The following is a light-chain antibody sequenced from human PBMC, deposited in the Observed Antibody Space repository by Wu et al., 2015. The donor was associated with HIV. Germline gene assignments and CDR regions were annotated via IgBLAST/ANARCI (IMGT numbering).Light chain of an antibody. V-gene: IGKV1-5*03. CDR3: QQYSSNSHS. Sequence: DIQMTQSPSTLSASVGDRVTITCRASQSASNWLAWYQQKPGKAPNLLIYKTSTLESGVPSRFSGSGSGTEFTLTISSLQPDDFATYYCQQYSSNSHSFGQGTKLEIK. J-gene: IGKJ2*03. CDR1: QSASNW. CDR2: KTS.